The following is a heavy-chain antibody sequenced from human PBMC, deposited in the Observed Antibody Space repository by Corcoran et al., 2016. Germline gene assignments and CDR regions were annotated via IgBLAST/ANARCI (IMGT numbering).Heavy chain of an antibody. J-gene: IGHJ4*02. D-gene: IGHD1-26*01. Sequence: QVQLVQSGAEVKKPGASVKVSCKASGYTFTSYAMHWVRQAPGQRLEWMGWINAGNGNTKYSQKFQGRVTITRDTSASTAYMELSSLRSEDTAVYYCARGVGATTEPGDYWGQGTLVTVSS. CDR1: GYTFTSYA. V-gene: IGHV1-3*01. CDR2: INAGNGNT. CDR3: ARGVGATTEPGDY.